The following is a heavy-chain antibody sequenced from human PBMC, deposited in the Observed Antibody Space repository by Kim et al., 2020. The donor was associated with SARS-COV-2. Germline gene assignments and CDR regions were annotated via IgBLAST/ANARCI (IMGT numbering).Heavy chain of an antibody. J-gene: IGHJ4*02. V-gene: IGHV3-21*01. CDR1: GFTFSSYS. CDR2: ISSSSSYI. D-gene: IGHD6-19*01. CDR3: ARDLMVAVAGTDIDY. Sequence: GGSLRLSCAASGFTFSSYSMNWVRQAPGKGLEWVSSISSSSSYIYYADSVKGRITISRDNAKNSLYLQMNSLRAEDTAVYYCARDLMVAVAGTDIDYWGQGTLVTVSS.